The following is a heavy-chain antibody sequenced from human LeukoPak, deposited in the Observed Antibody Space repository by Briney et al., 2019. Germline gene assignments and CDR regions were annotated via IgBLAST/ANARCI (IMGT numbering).Heavy chain of an antibody. V-gene: IGHV3-23*01. CDR3: AKDGSSGYYYSTLDY. D-gene: IGHD3-22*01. CDR1: GLTFTTYA. J-gene: IGHJ4*02. Sequence: GGSLRLSCAVSGLTFTTYAMSWVRQAPGKGLEWVSAISGSGGSTYCADSVKGRFTISRDNSKNTLYLQMNSLRAEDTAVYYCAKDGSSGYYYSTLDYWGQGTLVTVSS. CDR2: ISGSGGST.